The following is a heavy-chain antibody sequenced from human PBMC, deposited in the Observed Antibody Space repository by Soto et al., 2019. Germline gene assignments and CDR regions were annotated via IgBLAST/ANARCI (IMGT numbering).Heavy chain of an antibody. V-gene: IGHV3-23*01. D-gene: IGHD3-9*01. Sequence: EVQLLESGGGLVQPGGSLRLSCAASGFTFSSFAMSWVRQAPGEGLEWVSAVSRSGDNTYYADSVKGRFASSRDNSKNWLNLQSNSLRAEDTAVYYCAKDFVHYDILSGYPTFGYWGQGTLVTVSS. CDR3: AKDFVHYDILSGYPTFGY. CDR1: GFTFSSFA. CDR2: VSRSGDNT. J-gene: IGHJ4*02.